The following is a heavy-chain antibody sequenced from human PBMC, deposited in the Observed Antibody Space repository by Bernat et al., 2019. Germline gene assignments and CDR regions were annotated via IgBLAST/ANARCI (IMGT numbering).Heavy chain of an antibody. CDR3: AKRELLSRNDYYGLDV. CDR1: GLTFNNYA. D-gene: IGHD3-10*01. Sequence: EVQLVESGGGLVQPGGSLRLSCGASGLTFNNYAMTWVRQAPGRGLEWVSVIGGGGRSTYYADSVKGRFTISRDNAKNTLYLQMNSLRPEDTAVYFCAKRELLSRNDYYGLDVWGQGTTVTVSS. CDR2: IGGGGRST. V-gene: IGHV3-23*04. J-gene: IGHJ6*02.